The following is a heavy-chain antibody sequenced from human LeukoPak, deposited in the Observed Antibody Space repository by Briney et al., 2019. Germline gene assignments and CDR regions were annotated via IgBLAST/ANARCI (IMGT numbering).Heavy chain of an antibody. D-gene: IGHD2-8*01. CDR2: INNSGST. CDR1: GGSFCGYY. J-gene: IGHJ4*02. CDR3: ARVHDGNGWIDY. Sequence: PSETLSLTCAVYGGSFCGYYWSWIRPPPGKGLEWIGEINNSGSTNYNPSLKSRVSISVDTSKNQFSLKLSSVTAADTAVYYCARVHDGNGWIDYWGQGTLVTVSS. V-gene: IGHV4-34*01.